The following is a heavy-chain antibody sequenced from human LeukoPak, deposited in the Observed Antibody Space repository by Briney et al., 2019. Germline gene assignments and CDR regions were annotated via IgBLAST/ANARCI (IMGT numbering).Heavy chain of an antibody. Sequence: GGSLRLSCAASGFTFSNYAMHWVRQAPGKGLEWVAAISYDGSNKYYAGSVQGRFTISRDSSKNTLYLQMNSLRAEDTAVYYCAKVRLAYCGGDCSFDPWGQGTLVTVSS. CDR3: AKVRLAYCGGDCSFDP. CDR2: ISYDGSNK. V-gene: IGHV3-30*18. J-gene: IGHJ5*02. D-gene: IGHD2-21*02. CDR1: GFTFSNYA.